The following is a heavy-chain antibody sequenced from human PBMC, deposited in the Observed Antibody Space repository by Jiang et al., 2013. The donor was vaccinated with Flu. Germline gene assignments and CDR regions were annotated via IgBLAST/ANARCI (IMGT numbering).Heavy chain of an antibody. Sequence: EVKKPGSSVKVSCKASGGTFSSYAISWVRQAPGQGLEWMGGIIPILGIANYAQKFQGRVTITADKSTSTAYMELSSLRSEDTAVYYCARDGDRGYSYGYFNGAFDIWGQGTMVTVSS. D-gene: IGHD5-18*01. J-gene: IGHJ3*02. CDR2: IIPILGIA. V-gene: IGHV1-69*10. CDR1: GGTFSSYA. CDR3: ARDGDRGYSYGYFNGAFDI.